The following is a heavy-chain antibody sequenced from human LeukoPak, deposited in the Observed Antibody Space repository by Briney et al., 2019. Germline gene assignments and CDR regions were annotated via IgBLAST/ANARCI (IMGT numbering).Heavy chain of an antibody. V-gene: IGHV3-11*03. D-gene: IGHD4-17*01. CDR3: ARGLTTVTSLASY. CDR1: GFTFSDYY. J-gene: IGHJ4*02. Sequence: GGSLRLSCAASGFTFSDYYMNWILQAPGKGLEWLSYISGSGSGANYADSVKGRFTISRDNAKNSLYLQMNSLGAEDTAMYYCARGLTTVTSLASYWGQGTLVTVSS. CDR2: ISGSGSGA.